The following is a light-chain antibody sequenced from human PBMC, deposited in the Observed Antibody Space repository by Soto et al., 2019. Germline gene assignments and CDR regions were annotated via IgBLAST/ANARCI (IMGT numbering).Light chain of an antibody. CDR2: EVS. J-gene: IGKJ4*01. Sequence: DIVMTQTPPSLSVTPGQPASISCKSSQSLLHSDAKTYLYWYLQKPGQSPQFLIYEVSNRFSGVPDRFSGSGSETDFKLKISRVEAEDVGVYYCVQTIQVPLTFGEGTKVEIK. CDR1: QSLLHSDAKTY. V-gene: IGKV2D-29*02. CDR3: VQTIQVPLT.